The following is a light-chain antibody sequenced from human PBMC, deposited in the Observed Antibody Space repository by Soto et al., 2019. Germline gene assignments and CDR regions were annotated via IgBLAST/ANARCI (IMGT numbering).Light chain of an antibody. CDR3: QQYNSYS. CDR2: VAS. Sequence: DIQLTQSPSTLPASAGDRVTITCRASQSISNWLAWYQQKPGKAPKLLIYVASSLQSGVPSRFSGSGSGTEFTLTISSLQPDDFATYYCQQYNSYSFGQGTKVDIK. J-gene: IGKJ1*01. CDR1: QSISNW. V-gene: IGKV1-5*01.